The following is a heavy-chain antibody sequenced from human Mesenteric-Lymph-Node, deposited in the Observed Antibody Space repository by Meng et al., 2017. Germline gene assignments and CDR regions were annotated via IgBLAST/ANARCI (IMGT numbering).Heavy chain of an antibody. CDR3: ARGWYYYDSSGYYGDY. J-gene: IGHJ4*02. CDR1: GYTFTDYY. V-gene: IGHV1-2*06. D-gene: IGHD3-22*01. CDR2: ISPYTGET. Sequence: ASVKVSCKASGYTFTDYYVHWVRQAPGQGLEWMGRISPYTGETHYAHNFVGRVIMTRDTSISTAYMELSRLRSDDTAVYYCARGWYYYDSSGYYGDYWGQGTLVTVSS.